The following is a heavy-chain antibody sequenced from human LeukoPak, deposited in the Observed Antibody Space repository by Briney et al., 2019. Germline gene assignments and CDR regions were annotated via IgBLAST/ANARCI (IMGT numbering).Heavy chain of an antibody. CDR3: ARAAYYYRSGTFYNDEFDH. D-gene: IGHD3-10*01. J-gene: IGHJ4*02. Sequence: GGSLRLSCAASGFTFSNYVMNWVRQAPGKGLEFVSSISSNGGSTNYANSVKGRFTISRDDSKNTLYLQMGSLRAEDMAVYYCARAAYYYRSGTFYNDEFDHWGQGTLVTVSS. CDR1: GFTFSNYV. V-gene: IGHV3-64*01. CDR2: ISSNGGST.